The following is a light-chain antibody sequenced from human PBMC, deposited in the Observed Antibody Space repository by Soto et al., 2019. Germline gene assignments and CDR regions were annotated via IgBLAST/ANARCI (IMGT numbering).Light chain of an antibody. J-gene: IGKJ1*01. CDR1: QSVSSN. CDR3: QQYNNWPRT. V-gene: IGKV3-15*01. CDR2: GAS. Sequence: EIVMTQSPATLSVSPGERATLSCRASQSVSSNLAWYQQKPGQAPRLLIYGASTRATGIPARFSGSGSATEFTLTISSLQSADFAVYYCQQYNNWPRTFGQGTKVEIK.